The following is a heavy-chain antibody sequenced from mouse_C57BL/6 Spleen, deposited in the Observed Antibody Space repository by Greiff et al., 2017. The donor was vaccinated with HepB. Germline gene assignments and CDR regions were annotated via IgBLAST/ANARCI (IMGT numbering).Heavy chain of an antibody. CDR2: FYTGSGSI. V-gene: IGHV1-62-2*01. CDR3: ARHGHSSGYVADY. Sequence: VQLQQSGAELVKPGASVKLSCKASGYTFTEYTIHWVKQRSGKGLEWNGWFYTGSGSIKYNEKFKDKATLTADKSYSTVYMELSRLTSKDSAVYFCARHGHSSGYVADYWGQGTTLPVSS. CDR1: GYTFTEYT. J-gene: IGHJ2*01. D-gene: IGHD3-2*02.